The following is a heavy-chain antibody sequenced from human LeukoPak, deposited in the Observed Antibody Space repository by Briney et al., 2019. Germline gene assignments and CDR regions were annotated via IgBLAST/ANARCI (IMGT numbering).Heavy chain of an antibody. CDR3: ARGPSSGWYPPDY. V-gene: IGHV4-30-2*01. D-gene: IGHD6-19*01. J-gene: IGHJ4*02. CDR1: GGSISSSGYS. CDR2: IHHTGST. Sequence: SQTLSLTCAVSGGSISSSGYSWSWIRQPPGKGLEWIGYIHHTGSTYYNPSLKSRVTISVDTSKNQFSLKLSSVTAADTAVYYCARGPSSGWYPPDYWGQGTLVTVSS.